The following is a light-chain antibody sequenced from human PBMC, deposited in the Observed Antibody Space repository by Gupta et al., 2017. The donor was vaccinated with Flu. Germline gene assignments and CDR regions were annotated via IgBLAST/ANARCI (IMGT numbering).Light chain of an antibody. CDR2: DVS. Sequence: QSVNTDCTGTSSDGGGYNYVSWHQQHPGNAPHLIIYDVSKRPAGAPDRFSGSKSGNTASLTIAGLQAEDEADYDCCSYAGRYWVFGGGTKLTVL. CDR3: CSYAGRYWV. J-gene: IGLJ3*02. CDR1: SSDGGGYNY. V-gene: IGLV2-11*01.